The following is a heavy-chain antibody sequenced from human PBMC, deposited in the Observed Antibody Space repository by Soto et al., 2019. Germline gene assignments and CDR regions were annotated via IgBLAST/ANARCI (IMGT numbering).Heavy chain of an antibody. CDR1: GGSISSGDYY. Sequence: SETLSLTCTVSGGSISSGDYYWSWIRQPPGKGLEWIGYIYYSGSTYYNPSLKSRVTISVDTSKNQFSLKLSSVTAADTAVYYCARGSRGNYYYGMDVWGQGTTVTVSS. J-gene: IGHJ6*02. CDR3: ARGSRGNYYYGMDV. D-gene: IGHD3-10*01. V-gene: IGHV4-30-4*01. CDR2: IYYSGST.